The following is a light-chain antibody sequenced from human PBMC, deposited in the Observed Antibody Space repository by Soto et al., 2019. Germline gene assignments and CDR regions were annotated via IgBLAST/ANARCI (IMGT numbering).Light chain of an antibody. CDR1: QSISNW. Sequence: DIQMTQSPSTLSASVGDRVTITCRASQSISNWLAWYQQRPGKAPKLLIYKASSSESGVPSRFSGSGSGTEFTLTISSLQPDDFATYYCQQYKSYWYTFGQGTRLEIK. CDR3: QQYKSYWYT. V-gene: IGKV1-5*03. J-gene: IGKJ2*01. CDR2: KAS.